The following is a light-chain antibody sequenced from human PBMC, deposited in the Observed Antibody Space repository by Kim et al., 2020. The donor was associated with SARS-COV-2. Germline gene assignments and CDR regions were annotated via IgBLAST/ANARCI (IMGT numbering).Light chain of an antibody. V-gene: IGLV3-21*04. CDR2: YDS. J-gene: IGLJ3*02. CDR3: QVWDSSSDQPV. Sequence: AQGKTAGITGGGNNIGSKSVQWYQQKPGQAPVLVIYYDSNRPSGIPERFSGSNSGNTATLTISRVEAGDEADYYCQVWDSSSDQPVFGGVTQLTVL. CDR1: NIGSKS.